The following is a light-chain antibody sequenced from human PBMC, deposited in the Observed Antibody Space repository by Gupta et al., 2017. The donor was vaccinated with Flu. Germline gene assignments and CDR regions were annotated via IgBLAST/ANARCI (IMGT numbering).Light chain of an antibody. CDR3: CSYAESRTFV. J-gene: IGLJ1*01. V-gene: IGLV2-23*02. CDR2: EVT. Sequence: SITIACTGTSSDVGNYNLVSWYQHHPAEAHKLMIYEVTKRPAGVANRFSGSKSGSTASLTIYGLQAADEGDYYCCSYAESRTFVFGTGTKVTVL. CDR1: SSDVGNYNL.